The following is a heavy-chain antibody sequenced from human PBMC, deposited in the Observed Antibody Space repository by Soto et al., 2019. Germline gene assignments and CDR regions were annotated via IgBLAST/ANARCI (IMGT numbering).Heavy chain of an antibody. D-gene: IGHD5-18*01. Sequence: QAPLVESGGGVVQPGRSLRLSCAASGFAFSSYGMHWVRQAPGTGLEWVAVISYDGSLQHYADSVKGRFTISRDNSKNMLLLQISSLRAEDTAVYYCVSDRGYGHASVPYSWGQGTLVSVSS. J-gene: IGHJ4*02. V-gene: IGHV3-30*03. CDR2: ISYDGSLQ. CDR3: VSDRGYGHASVPYS. CDR1: GFAFSSYG.